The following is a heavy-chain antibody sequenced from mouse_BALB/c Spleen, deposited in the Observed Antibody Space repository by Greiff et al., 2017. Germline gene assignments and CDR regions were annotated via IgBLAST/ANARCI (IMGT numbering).Heavy chain of an antibody. CDR1: GYSITSDYA. V-gene: IGHV3-2*02. D-gene: IGHD2-4*01. Sequence: DVKLQESGPGLVKPSQSLSLTCTVTGYSITSDYAWNWIRQFPGNKLEWMGYISYSGSTSYNPSLKSRISITRDTSKNQFFLQLNSVTTEDTATYYCARDGLRQYFDVWGAGTTVTVSS. CDR2: ISYSGST. J-gene: IGHJ1*01. CDR3: ARDGLRQYFDV.